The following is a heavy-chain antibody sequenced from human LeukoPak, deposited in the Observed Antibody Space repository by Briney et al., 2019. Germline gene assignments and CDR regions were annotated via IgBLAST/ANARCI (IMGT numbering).Heavy chain of an antibody. CDR3: ARDSPGYGAYDLG. Sequence: GGSLRLSCAASGLTFSKSWMTWVRQAPGKGLEWVANIKEDGSAKYSVDSVKGRFTISRDNAKNTLYLQMNSLRAEDTAVYYCARDSPGYGAYDLGWGQGTLVTVSS. J-gene: IGHJ4*02. D-gene: IGHD5-12*01. CDR1: GLTFSKSW. V-gene: IGHV3-7*04. CDR2: IKEDGSAK.